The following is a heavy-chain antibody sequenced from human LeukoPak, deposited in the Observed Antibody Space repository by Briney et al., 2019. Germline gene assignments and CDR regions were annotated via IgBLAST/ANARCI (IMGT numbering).Heavy chain of an antibody. CDR2: ISSSSSYI. D-gene: IGHD6-13*01. J-gene: IGHJ5*02. CDR3: ARDFEGIAAAGTGWFDP. V-gene: IGHV3-21*01. CDR1: GFTFSSYA. Sequence: KSGGSLRLSCAASGFTFSSYAMSWVRQAPGKGLEWVSSISSSSSYIYYADSVKGRFTISRDNAKNSLYLQMNSLRAEDTAVYYCARDFEGIAAAGTGWFDPWGQGTLVTVSS.